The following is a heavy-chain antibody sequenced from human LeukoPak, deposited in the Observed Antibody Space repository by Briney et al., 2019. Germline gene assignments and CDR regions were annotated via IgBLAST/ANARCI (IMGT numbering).Heavy chain of an antibody. V-gene: IGHV3-23*01. Sequence: GGSLRLSCAASGFTFSSYAMSWVRQPPGKGLEWVSIISGNDGTTDYADSVKGRFTISRDNSKNTLYLQMNSLRAEDTAVYYCATRKGDSIYYGMDVWGQGTTVTVSS. CDR1: GFTFSSYA. J-gene: IGHJ6*02. CDR2: ISGNDGTT. D-gene: IGHD2-21*02. CDR3: ATRKGDSIYYGMDV.